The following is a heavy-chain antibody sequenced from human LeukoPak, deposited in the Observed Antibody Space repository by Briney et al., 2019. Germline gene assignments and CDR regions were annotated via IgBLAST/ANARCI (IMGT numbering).Heavy chain of an antibody. CDR1: GFTFSSYS. J-gene: IGHJ3*02. CDR3: ARDWEDYYDSSGYYGAFDI. D-gene: IGHD3-22*01. Sequence: PGGSLRLSCAASGFTFSSYSMNWVRQAPGKGLEWVSSISSSSYIYYADSVKGRFTISRDNAKNSLYLQMNSLRAEDTAVYYCARDWEDYYDSSGYYGAFDIWGQGTMVTVSS. CDR2: ISSSSYI. V-gene: IGHV3-21*01.